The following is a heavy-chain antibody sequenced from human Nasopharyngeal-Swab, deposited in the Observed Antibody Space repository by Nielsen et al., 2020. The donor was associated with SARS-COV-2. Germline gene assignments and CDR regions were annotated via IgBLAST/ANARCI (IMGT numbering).Heavy chain of an antibody. V-gene: IGHV3-7*01. J-gene: IGHJ4*02. Sequence: ESLKISCAASGFTFRDYWMSWVRQAPAKGLEWVASIKQDGSEKNYVDSVKGRFTISRDNAKNSLFLQMDSLRTEDTAFYYCARVGGRTSLMGSWGQGTLVTVSS. CDR1: GFTFRDYW. CDR2: IKQDGSEK. CDR3: ARVGGRTSLMGS. D-gene: IGHD3-10*01.